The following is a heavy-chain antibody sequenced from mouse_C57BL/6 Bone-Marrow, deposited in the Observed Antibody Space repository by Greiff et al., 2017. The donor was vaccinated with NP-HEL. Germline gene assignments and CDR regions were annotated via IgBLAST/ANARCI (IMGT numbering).Heavy chain of an antibody. J-gene: IGHJ2*01. CDR3: ERIWSYYFDY. Sequence: QVHVKQSGAELVRPGTSVKMSCKASGYTFTNYWIGWAKQRPGHGLEWIGDIYPGGGYTNYNEKFKGKATLTADKSSSTAYMQFSSLTSEDSAIYYCERIWSYYFDYWGQGTTLTVSS. CDR1: GYTFTNYW. CDR2: IYPGGGYT. V-gene: IGHV1-63*01.